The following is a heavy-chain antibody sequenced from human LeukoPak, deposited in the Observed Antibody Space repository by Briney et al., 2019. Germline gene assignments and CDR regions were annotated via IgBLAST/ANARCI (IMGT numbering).Heavy chain of an antibody. V-gene: IGHV3-33*01. CDR1: EFTFSSFG. CDR3: AREIGYSGYENAFDI. Sequence: PGGSLRLSCVASEFTFSSFGVHWVRQAPGKGLEWVAVIWYDGSNKYYADSVKGRFTISRDNSKNTLYLQMNSLRAEDTAVYYCAREIGYSGYENAFDIRGQGTMVTVSS. CDR2: IWYDGSNK. D-gene: IGHD5-12*01. J-gene: IGHJ3*02.